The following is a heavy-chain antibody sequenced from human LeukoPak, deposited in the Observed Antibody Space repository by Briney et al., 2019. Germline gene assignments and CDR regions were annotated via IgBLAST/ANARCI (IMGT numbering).Heavy chain of an antibody. V-gene: IGHV3-53*01. J-gene: IGHJ3*02. CDR3: AKVNSLIVAVYNDAFDI. CDR2: IYSGGST. CDR1: GFTVSSNY. Sequence: GGSLRLSCAASGFTVSSNYMSWVRQAPGKGLEWVSVIYSGGSTYYADSVKGRFTISRDNSKNTLYLQMNSLRAEDTAVYYYAKVNSLIVAVYNDAFDIWGQGTMVTVSS. D-gene: IGHD3-22*01.